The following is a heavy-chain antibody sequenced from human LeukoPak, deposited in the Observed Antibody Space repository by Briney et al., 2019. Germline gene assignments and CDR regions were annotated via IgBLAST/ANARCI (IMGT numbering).Heavy chain of an antibody. J-gene: IGHJ1*01. CDR1: GYTFTSYG. Sequence: ASVKVSCKASGYTFTSYGINWVRQAPGQGLEWMGWISTYNGNPNYAQKLQGRVTTTTDTSTSTAYMELRSLRSDDTAVYYCARSEGPAYCSGGTCYQTPAEYFQHWGQGTLVTVSS. CDR2: ISTYNGNP. D-gene: IGHD2-15*01. CDR3: ARSEGPAYCSGGTCYQTPAEYFQH. V-gene: IGHV1-18*01.